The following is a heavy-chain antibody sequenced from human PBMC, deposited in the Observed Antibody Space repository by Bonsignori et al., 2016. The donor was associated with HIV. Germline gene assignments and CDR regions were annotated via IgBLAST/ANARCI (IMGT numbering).Heavy chain of an antibody. CDR1: VYSISSGYY. Sequence: QVQLQESGPGLVKPSETLSLTCAVSVYSISSGYYWGWIRQPPGKGLEWIGSIYHSGSTYYNPSLKSRVTISVYTSKNQFSLKLRSVTAADTAVYYCARWTLMRWFDPWGQGTLVTVSS. J-gene: IGHJ5*02. D-gene: IGHD3/OR15-3a*01. V-gene: IGHV4-38-2*01. CDR3: ARWTLMRWFDP. CDR2: IYHSGST.